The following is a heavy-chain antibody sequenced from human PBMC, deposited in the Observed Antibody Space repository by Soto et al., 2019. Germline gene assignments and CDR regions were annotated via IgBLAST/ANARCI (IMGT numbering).Heavy chain of an antibody. D-gene: IGHD1-26*01. J-gene: IGHJ4*02. Sequence: VGSLRLSCVCSVFTFKNAMMSCVRHSPGKWLEWLGRIKPKTDGGAVDYGTPIKGRFSISRDDSKNTVYLQMNGLKGEDTAVYFCTTFAPWYGSNLECWGPGTQDTVSS. CDR3: TTFAPWYGSNLEC. V-gene: IGHV3-15*01. CDR1: VFTFKNAM. CDR2: IKPKTDGGAV.